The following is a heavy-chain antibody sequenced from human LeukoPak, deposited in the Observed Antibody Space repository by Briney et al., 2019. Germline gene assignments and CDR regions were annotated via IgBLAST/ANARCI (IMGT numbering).Heavy chain of an antibody. J-gene: IGHJ4*02. V-gene: IGHV3-21*01. CDR3: ARDPWGGYSY. Sequence: PGGSLRLSCAASGFTFSSYNMNWVRQAPGKGLEWVSSISGSASYIYYADSVKGRFTISRDNTKNSLYLQMNSLRAEDTAVYYCARDPWGGYSYWGQGILVIVSS. D-gene: IGHD5-12*01. CDR2: ISGSASYI. CDR1: GFTFSSYN.